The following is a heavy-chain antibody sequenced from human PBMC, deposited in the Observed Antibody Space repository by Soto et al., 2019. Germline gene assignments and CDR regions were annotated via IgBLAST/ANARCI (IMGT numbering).Heavy chain of an antibody. D-gene: IGHD2-15*01. CDR1: GYTFTSYD. CDR2: MNPNSGNT. Sequence: GASVKVSCKASGYTFTSYDINWVRQAIGQGLEWMGWMNPNSGNTGYAQKFQGRVTMTRNTSISTAYMELSSLRSEDTAVYYCASLSYGGNDVGMDVWGQGTTVTVSS. V-gene: IGHV1-8*01. CDR3: ASLSYGGNDVGMDV. J-gene: IGHJ6*02.